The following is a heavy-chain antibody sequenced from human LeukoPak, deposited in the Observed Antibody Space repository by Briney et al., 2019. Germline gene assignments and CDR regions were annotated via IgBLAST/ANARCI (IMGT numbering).Heavy chain of an antibody. D-gene: IGHD5-12*01. CDR2: IHPDGSIT. J-gene: IGHJ5*02. CDR1: GVTISNYW. CDR3: APQQTYSPYNWFDP. V-gene: IGHV3-74*03. Sequence: GGSLRLSCVGSGVTISNYWMHWVRQAPETGLVWVSRIHPDGSITTYADSAKGRFTISRDNAKNTLYLQMNSLRAEDTGVYYCAPQQTYSPYNWFDPWGQGTLVTVSS.